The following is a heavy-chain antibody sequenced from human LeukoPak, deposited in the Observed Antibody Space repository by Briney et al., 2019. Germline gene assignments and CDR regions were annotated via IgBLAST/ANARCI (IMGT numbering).Heavy chain of an antibody. CDR1: GFTVSSNY. V-gene: IGHV3-53*01. J-gene: IGHJ6*03. CDR2: IYSGGST. D-gene: IGHD2/OR15-2a*01. Sequence: PGGSLRLSCAASGFTVSSNYMSWVRQAPGKGLEWVSVIYSGGSTYYADSVKGRFTISRDNSKNTLYLQMNSLRAEDTAVYYCARAGIVDYYYYMDVWGKGTTVTVSS. CDR3: ARAGIVDYYYYMDV.